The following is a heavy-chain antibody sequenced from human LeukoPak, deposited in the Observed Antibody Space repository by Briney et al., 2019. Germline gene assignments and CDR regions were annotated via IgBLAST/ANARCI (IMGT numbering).Heavy chain of an antibody. Sequence: SETLSLTCTVSGGSISSGGYYWSWIRQHPGKGLEWIGYIYYSGSTYYNPSLKSRVTISVDTSKNQFSLKLSSVTAADTAVYYCARDRYDSSGYYYFDYWGQGTLVTVSS. CDR2: IYYSGST. CDR3: ARDRYDSSGYYYFDY. J-gene: IGHJ4*02. V-gene: IGHV4-31*03. CDR1: GGSISSGGYY. D-gene: IGHD3-22*01.